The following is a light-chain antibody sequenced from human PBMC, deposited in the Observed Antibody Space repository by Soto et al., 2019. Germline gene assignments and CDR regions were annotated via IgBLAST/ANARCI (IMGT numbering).Light chain of an antibody. V-gene: IGKV2-28*01. CDR1: QSLLHSNAYNY. CDR2: LGS. J-gene: IGKJ4*01. CDR3: MQALQTPIT. Sequence: DIVMTQSPLSLPVTPGEPASISCRSSQSLLHSNAYNYLDWYLQKPGQSPQLLIYLGSNRAAGVLDKFSGSGSGTDVTLKISRVEAEDVGVYFCMQALQTPITFGGGTKVEIK.